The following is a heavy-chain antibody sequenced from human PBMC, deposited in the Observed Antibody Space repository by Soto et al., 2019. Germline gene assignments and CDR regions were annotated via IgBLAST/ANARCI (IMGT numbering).Heavy chain of an antibody. CDR2: IYSGGST. J-gene: IGHJ6*02. CDR3: ARGYRDGYNYLYYYYGMDV. Sequence: GGSLRLSCAASGFTVSSNYMSWVRQAPGKGLEWVSVIYSGGSTYYADSVKGRFTISRDNSKNTLYLQMSSLRAEDTAVYYCARGYRDGYNYLYYYYGMDVWGQGTTVTVSS. D-gene: IGHD5-12*01. V-gene: IGHV3-53*01. CDR1: GFTVSSNY.